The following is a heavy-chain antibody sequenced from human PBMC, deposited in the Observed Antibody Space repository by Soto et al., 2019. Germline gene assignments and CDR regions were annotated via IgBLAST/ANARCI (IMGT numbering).Heavy chain of an antibody. CDR3: AREVGYGVFSAALLD. Sequence: VQLMQSGAEVKKPGSSVKVSCKASRGTFSSHSINWVRQAPGQGLEWMGGVISLFGTANYAHNFKGRVTITADQSTSTAYMELDSLRSDDTAVYYCAREVGYGVFSAALLDWGQGTLVTVSS. D-gene: IGHD4-17*01. J-gene: IGHJ4*02. CDR1: RGTFSSHS. CDR2: VISLFGTA. V-gene: IGHV1-69*01.